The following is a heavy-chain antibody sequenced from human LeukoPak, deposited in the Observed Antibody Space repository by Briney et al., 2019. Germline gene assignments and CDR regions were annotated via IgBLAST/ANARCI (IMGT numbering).Heavy chain of an antibody. V-gene: IGHV3-11*04. CDR3: ARGVPLFPFDY. CDR1: GITIKDYY. CDR2: ISSGGGTI. J-gene: IGHJ4*02. D-gene: IGHD2-21*01. Sequence: GGSLRLSRAASGITIKDYYMSWIRQAPGKGLEWVSCISSGGGTIYYADSVKGRFTISRDNAKNSLYLQMNSLRAEDTAVYYCARGVPLFPFDYWGQGTLVTVSS.